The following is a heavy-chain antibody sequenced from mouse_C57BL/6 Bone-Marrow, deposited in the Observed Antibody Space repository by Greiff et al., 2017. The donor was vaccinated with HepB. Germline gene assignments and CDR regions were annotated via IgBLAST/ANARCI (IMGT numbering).Heavy chain of an antibody. V-gene: IGHV5-16*01. D-gene: IGHD1-1*01. CDR3: ARTSYYGCSDWYFDV. CDR1: GFTFSDYY. CDR2: INYDGSST. J-gene: IGHJ1*03. Sequence: EVQGVESEGGLVQPGSSMKLPCTASGFTFSDYYMAWVRQVPEKGLEWVANINYDGSSTYYLDSLKSRFIISRDNAKNILYLQMSSLKSEDTDTYYWARTSYYGCSDWYFDVWGTMTTVTVSS.